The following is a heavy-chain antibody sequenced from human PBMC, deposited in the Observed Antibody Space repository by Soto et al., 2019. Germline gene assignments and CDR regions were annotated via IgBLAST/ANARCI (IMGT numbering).Heavy chain of an antibody. CDR3: AKGHSYDKFVNWVANQAFDY. Sequence: GGSLRLSCAASGFTFTNYALHWVRQAPGKGLEWVSSISGGGTGTYSADAVKGRFTISSDKSRNTVYLQMSSLRAEDTAVYYCAKGHSYDKFVNWVANQAFDYWGQGNLVTVSS. CDR2: ISGGGTGT. J-gene: IGHJ4*02. D-gene: IGHD3-16*01. CDR1: GFTFTNYA. V-gene: IGHV3-23*01.